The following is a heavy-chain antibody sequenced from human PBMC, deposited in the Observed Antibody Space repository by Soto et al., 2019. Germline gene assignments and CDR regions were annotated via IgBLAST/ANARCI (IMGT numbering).Heavy chain of an antibody. CDR2: LNSGGTTA. CDR3: ARGVPGYYAVDV. J-gene: IGHJ6*02. V-gene: IGHV3-74*01. CDR1: GFTFCSYW. Sequence: PGGSLRLACAASGFTFCSYWMHWVRQAPGKGLMWISRLNSGGTTANYAVSVSGRFTISRDNAKNTLYLQLNSLSDEDTAVYYCARGVPGYYAVDVWGQGTTVTVSS.